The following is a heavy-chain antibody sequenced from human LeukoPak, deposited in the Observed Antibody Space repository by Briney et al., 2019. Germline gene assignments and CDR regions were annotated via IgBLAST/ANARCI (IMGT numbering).Heavy chain of an antibody. CDR1: GFTFSSYA. V-gene: IGHV3-23*01. D-gene: IGHD1-26*01. CDR3: AKDSRYSGNIKAFDI. Sequence: GGSLRLSCPASGFTFSSYAMSWVRQAPGKGLEWVSGISGSGGSTNYADSVKGRFTISRDNSKNTLYLQMNSLRAEGTAVYYCAKDSRYSGNIKAFDIWGQGTMVTVSS. CDR2: ISGSGGST. J-gene: IGHJ3*02.